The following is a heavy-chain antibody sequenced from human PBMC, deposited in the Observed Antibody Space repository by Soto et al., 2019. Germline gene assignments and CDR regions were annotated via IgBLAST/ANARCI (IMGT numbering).Heavy chain of an antibody. J-gene: IGHJ6*02. CDR3: ARDNLYGDYVENYYYYYYGRDV. CDR1: GFTFSSYA. V-gene: IGHV3-30-3*01. CDR2: ISYDGSNK. D-gene: IGHD4-17*01. Sequence: SLRLSCAASGFTFSSYAMHWVRQAPGKGLEWVAVISYDGSNKYYADSVKGRFTISRDNSKNTLYLQMNSLRAEDTAVYYCARDNLYGDYVENYYYYYYGRDVWGQGTTVTVSS.